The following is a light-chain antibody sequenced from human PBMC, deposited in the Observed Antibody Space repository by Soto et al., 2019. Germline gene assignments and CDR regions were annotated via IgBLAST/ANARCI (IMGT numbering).Light chain of an antibody. J-gene: IGKJ3*01. Sequence: EIVLTQSPGTLSLSPGERATLSCRASQSVSSSYLAWYQQKPGQAPRLLIYGASTRATGSPDRFSGGGSGIDFTLTSSRLEPEDFTVYYCQQYGNSPFTFGPGTKVDIK. V-gene: IGKV3-20*01. CDR3: QQYGNSPFT. CDR2: GAS. CDR1: QSVSSSY.